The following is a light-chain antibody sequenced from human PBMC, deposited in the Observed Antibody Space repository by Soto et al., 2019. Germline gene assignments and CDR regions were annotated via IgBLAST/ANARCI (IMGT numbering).Light chain of an antibody. CDR2: GAS. V-gene: IGKV3-15*01. CDR1: QSVSSN. Sequence: EIVMTQSPATLSVSPGERATLSCRASQSVSSNLAWYQQKPGQAPRLLIYGASTRATDVPARFSGSGSGTEFTLTISSLQSEDFEVYYCQQYNNWPETLGQGTKVDIK. CDR3: QQYNNWPET. J-gene: IGKJ1*01.